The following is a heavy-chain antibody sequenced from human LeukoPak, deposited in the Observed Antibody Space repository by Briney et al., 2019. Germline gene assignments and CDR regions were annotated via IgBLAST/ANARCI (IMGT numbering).Heavy chain of an antibody. CDR1: GGSVSSFS. V-gene: IGHV4-4*09. CDR3: ARRRTAGTAGYFDF. Sequence: PSETLSLTCTVSGGSVSSFSWSWIRQLPGRGLEWIGYIYNSENTNYHPSLRDRLTISADTSKNHFSLMLSSVTAADTAFYYCARRRTAGTAGYFDFWGRGILVTVSS. D-gene: IGHD1-1*01. J-gene: IGHJ4*02. CDR2: IYNSENT.